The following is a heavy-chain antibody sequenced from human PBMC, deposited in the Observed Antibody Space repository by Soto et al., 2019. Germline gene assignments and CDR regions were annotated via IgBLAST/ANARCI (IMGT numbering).Heavy chain of an antibody. J-gene: IGHJ3*02. CDR2: ISSSSSTI. D-gene: IGHD5-18*01. Sequence: GGSLRLSCAASGFTFSSYSMNWVRQAPGKGLEWVSYISSSSSTIYYADSVKGRFTISRDNAKNSRYLQMNSLRDEDTAVYYCARGGYSYGYPFGPMNDAFDIWGQGTMVTVSS. CDR3: ARGGYSYGYPFGPMNDAFDI. V-gene: IGHV3-48*02. CDR1: GFTFSSYS.